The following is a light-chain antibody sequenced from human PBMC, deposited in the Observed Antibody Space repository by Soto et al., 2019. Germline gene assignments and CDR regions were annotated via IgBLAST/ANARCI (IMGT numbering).Light chain of an antibody. Sequence: EIVMTQSPATLSVSPGERATLSCRASQSVSSNLAWYQQKPGQAPSLLIYGASTRATRIPARFSGSGSGTEFTITISSLQSEDFAVYYCQQYNNWPYTFGQGTKLEIK. CDR2: GAS. CDR1: QSVSSN. V-gene: IGKV3-15*01. CDR3: QQYNNWPYT. J-gene: IGKJ2*01.